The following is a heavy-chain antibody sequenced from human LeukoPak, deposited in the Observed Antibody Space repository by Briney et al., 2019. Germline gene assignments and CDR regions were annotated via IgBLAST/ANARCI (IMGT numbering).Heavy chain of an antibody. D-gene: IGHD3-22*01. CDR3: ARGTGDTGGYYYVY. V-gene: IGHV1-69*13. Sequence: ASVKVSCKASGGTFSSYAISWVQQAPGQGLEWMGGIIPIFGTANYAQKFQGRVTITADESTSTAYMELSSLTSEDTAVYYCARGTGDTGGYYYVYWGQGTLVTVSS. CDR2: IIPIFGTA. J-gene: IGHJ4*02. CDR1: GGTFSSYA.